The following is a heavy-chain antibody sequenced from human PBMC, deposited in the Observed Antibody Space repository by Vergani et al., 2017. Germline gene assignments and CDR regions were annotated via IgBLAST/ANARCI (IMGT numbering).Heavy chain of an antibody. D-gene: IGHD3-10*01. CDR2: VDPEDGET. Sequence: VHLVQSGAEVKKPGTSVKVSCKASGYTFTDYYMHWVQQAPGKGLEWMGLVDPEDGETIYAEKFQGRVTITADTSTDTAYMELSSLRSEDTAVYYCATDRRVVRGRKDWFDPWGQGTLVTVSS. V-gene: IGHV1-69-2*01. CDR3: ATDRRVVRGRKDWFDP. J-gene: IGHJ5*02. CDR1: GYTFTDYY.